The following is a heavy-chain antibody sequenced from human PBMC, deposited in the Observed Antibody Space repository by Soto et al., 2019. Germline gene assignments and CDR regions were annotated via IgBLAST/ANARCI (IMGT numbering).Heavy chain of an antibody. D-gene: IGHD1-1*01. CDR3: ARDGNFATKTPKGHYFYYGMDV. J-gene: IGHJ6*02. CDR2: ISFDGDNK. V-gene: IGHV3-30-3*01. Sequence: QVQVVESGGGVVQPGRSLRLSCAPSGFTFSSYAMHWVRQAPGKGLEWVAVISFDGDNKYYADSVKGRFTISRDSSKNTLYLQMNSLRADDTAVYYCARDGNFATKTPKGHYFYYGMDVWGQGTTVTVS. CDR1: GFTFSSYA.